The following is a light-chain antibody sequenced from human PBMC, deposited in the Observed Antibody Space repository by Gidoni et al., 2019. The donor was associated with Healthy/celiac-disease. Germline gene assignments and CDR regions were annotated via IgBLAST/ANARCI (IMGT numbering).Light chain of an antibody. V-gene: IGLV3-1*01. CDR1: KLGDKY. Sequence: SYELTQPPSVSVSPGQTASITCSGDKLGDKYACWYQQTPGQSPVLVIYQDSKRPSGIPERFSGSNSGNTATLTISGTQAMDEADYYCQAWDSSTGGVVFGGGTKLTVL. CDR2: QDS. J-gene: IGLJ2*01. CDR3: QAWDSSTGGVV.